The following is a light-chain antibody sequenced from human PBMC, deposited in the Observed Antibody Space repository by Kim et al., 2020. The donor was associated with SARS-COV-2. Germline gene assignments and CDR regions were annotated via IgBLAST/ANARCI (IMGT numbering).Light chain of an antibody. Sequence: LTPGERATLSCRASQSVSSTYLDWYQQRPGQAPRLLCYGVSSRATGIPHRFSGSGSGTDFTLSISGLEPEDFAVYYWHQYGDSASFGQGTRLEIK. CDR1: QSVSSTY. V-gene: IGKV3-20*01. J-gene: IGKJ5*01. CDR3: HQYGDSAS. CDR2: GVS.